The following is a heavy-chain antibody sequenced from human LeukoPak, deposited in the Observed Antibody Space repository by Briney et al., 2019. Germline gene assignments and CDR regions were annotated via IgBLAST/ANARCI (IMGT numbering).Heavy chain of an antibody. Sequence: GGSLRLSCAASGFTFSSYAMSWVRQAPGKGLEWVSAISGNGGSTYYADSVKGRFTISRDNSKNTLYLQMNSLRAEDTAVYYCAKDPAMANEYYFDYWGQGTLVTVSS. CDR2: ISGNGGST. CDR1: GFTFSSYA. CDR3: AKDPAMANEYYFDY. D-gene: IGHD5-18*01. J-gene: IGHJ4*02. V-gene: IGHV3-23*01.